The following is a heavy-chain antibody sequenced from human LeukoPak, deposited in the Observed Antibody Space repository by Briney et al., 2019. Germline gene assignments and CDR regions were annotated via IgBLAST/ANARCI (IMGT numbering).Heavy chain of an antibody. J-gene: IGHJ4*02. V-gene: IGHV4-59*01. D-gene: IGHD3-22*01. CDR1: GGSISSDY. CDR2: IYYSGTT. Sequence: PSETLSLTCTVSGGSISSDYWSWIRQSPGKGLEWIGYIYYSGTTSYNPSLKSRVTISLDTSKNQFSLKLSSVTAADTAVYYCASGDSSGYYSYYFDYWGQGTLVTVSS. CDR3: ASGDSSGYYSYYFDY.